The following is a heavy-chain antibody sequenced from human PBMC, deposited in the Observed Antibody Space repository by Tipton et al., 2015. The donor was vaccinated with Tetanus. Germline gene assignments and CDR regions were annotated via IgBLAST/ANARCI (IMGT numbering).Heavy chain of an antibody. Sequence: SLRLSCTASGSTFRVHDMHWVRRVTGEGLEWVSSIGSAGDTYYSGSVKGRFTISREVGKNSLYLQMSDLRAGDTAVYYCARVRAGPDQGYYYDSWGQGTPVTVSS. CDR1: GSTFRVHD. V-gene: IGHV3-13*01. CDR2: IGSAGDT. D-gene: IGHD2-2*01. J-gene: IGHJ4*02. CDR3: ARVRAGPDQGYYYDS.